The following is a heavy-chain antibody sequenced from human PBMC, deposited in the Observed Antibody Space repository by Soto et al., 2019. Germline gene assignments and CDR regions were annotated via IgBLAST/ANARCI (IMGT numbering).Heavy chain of an antibody. CDR2: IIPIFGTA. D-gene: IGHD3-22*01. CDR1: GGTFSSYA. V-gene: IGHV1-69*13. J-gene: IGHJ4*02. Sequence: GASVKVSCKASGGTFSSYAISWVRQAPGRGLEWMGGIIPIFGTANYAQKFQGRVTITADESTSTAYMELSSLRTEDTAVFYCACCLGEAYYYDSSGYRSDYFDYWGQGTLVTVSS. CDR3: ACCLGEAYYYDSSGYRSDYFDY.